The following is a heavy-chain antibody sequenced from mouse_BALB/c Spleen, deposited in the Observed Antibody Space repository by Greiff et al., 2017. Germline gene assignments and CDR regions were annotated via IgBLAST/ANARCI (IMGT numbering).Heavy chain of an antibody. J-gene: IGHJ2*01. D-gene: IGHD1-1*01. CDR3: ARWILRNYFDY. CDR2: INPSSGYT. Sequence: VQLQQSAAELARPGASVKMSCKASGYTFTSYTMHWVKQRPGQGLEWIGYINPSSGYTEYNQKFKDKTTLTADKSSSTAYMQLSSLTSEDSAVYYCARWILRNYFDYWGQGTTLTVSS. CDR1: GYTFTSYT. V-gene: IGHV1-4*02.